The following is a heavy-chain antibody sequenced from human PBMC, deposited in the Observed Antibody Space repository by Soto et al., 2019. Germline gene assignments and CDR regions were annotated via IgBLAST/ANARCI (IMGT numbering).Heavy chain of an antibody. CDR3: ARGPTDYHDNCGTYFWDY. J-gene: IGHJ4*02. Sequence: QVQLVQSGAEVKKPGASVKVSCKVSGYSFISYGVSWVRQAPGQGLDWMGWISTYNGNTKYAERPQGRVTMTTDTTTGTAYMELRSLRSDDTAVYCCARGPTDYHDNCGTYFWDYWGQGTMVIVSS. CDR1: GYSFISYG. CDR2: ISTYNGNT. V-gene: IGHV1-18*01. D-gene: IGHD3-22*01.